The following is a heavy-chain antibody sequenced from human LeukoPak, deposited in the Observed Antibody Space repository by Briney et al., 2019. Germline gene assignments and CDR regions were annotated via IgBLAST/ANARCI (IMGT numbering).Heavy chain of an antibody. D-gene: IGHD5-12*01. CDR1: GDSIDNGGYY. Sequence: SQTLSLTCTVSGDSIDNGGYYWSWIRQPAGKGLEWIGRIYTSGSTNYNPSLKSRVTISVDKSKNQFSLKLSSVTAADTAVYYCARAAGTRRPPGGYDSGWFDPWGQGTLVTVSS. J-gene: IGHJ5*02. CDR2: IYTSGST. CDR3: ARAAGTRRPPGGYDSGWFDP. V-gene: IGHV4-61*02.